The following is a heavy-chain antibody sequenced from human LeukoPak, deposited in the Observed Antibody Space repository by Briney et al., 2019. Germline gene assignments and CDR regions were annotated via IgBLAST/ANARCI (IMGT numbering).Heavy chain of an antibody. CDR3: ARGYGGSSAAIDY. CDR2: IYYSGST. Sequence: SQTLSLTCAVSGGSISSGGYSWSWIRQPPGKGLEWIGYIYYSGSTYYNPSLKSRVTISVDTSKNQFSLKLSSVTAADTAVYYCARGYGGSSAAIDYWGQGTLVTVSS. V-gene: IGHV4-30-4*07. CDR1: GGSISSGGYS. D-gene: IGHD4-23*01. J-gene: IGHJ4*02.